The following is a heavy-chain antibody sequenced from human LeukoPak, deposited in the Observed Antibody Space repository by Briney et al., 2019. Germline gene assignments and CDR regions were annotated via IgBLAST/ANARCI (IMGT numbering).Heavy chain of an antibody. CDR1: GYTFTSYD. CDR3: ARGVCSTSCYRFDP. D-gene: IGHD2-2*02. Sequence: GASVKVSCKASGYTFTSYDINWVRRATGQGLEWMGWMNPNSGNTGYAQKFQGRVTITRNTSISTAYMELSSLRSEDTAVYYCARGVCSTSCYRFDPWGQGTLVAVSS. J-gene: IGHJ5*02. CDR2: MNPNSGNT. V-gene: IGHV1-8*03.